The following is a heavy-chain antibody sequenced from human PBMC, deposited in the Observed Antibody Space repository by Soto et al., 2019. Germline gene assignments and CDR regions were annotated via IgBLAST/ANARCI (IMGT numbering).Heavy chain of an antibody. V-gene: IGHV3-48*01. J-gene: IGHJ5*02. CDR2: ISSSSSTI. CDR3: ARHPERIAEIGWFDP. Sequence: EVQLVESGGGLVQPGGSLRLSCEASGFTFSSYSMNWVRQAPGKGLEWVSYISSSSSTIYYADSVKGRFTISRDNAKSSLYLQMNSLRAEDTAVYYCARHPERIAEIGWFDPWGQGTLVTVSS. D-gene: IGHD6-13*01. CDR1: GFTFSSYS.